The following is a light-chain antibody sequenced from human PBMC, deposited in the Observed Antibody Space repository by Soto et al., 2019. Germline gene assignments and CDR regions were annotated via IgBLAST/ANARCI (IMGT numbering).Light chain of an antibody. CDR3: QQYNNWPFS. CDR1: QGVTTN. J-gene: IGKJ5*01. Sequence: EIVLTQSPATLSLSPGERATLSCRAAQGVTTNFAWYQQKSGQSPRLLIYDVSNRATGVPARFSGSGSETDFTLTISGLRSEDSAVYFCQQYNNWPFSFGQGTR. CDR2: DVS. V-gene: IGKV3-15*01.